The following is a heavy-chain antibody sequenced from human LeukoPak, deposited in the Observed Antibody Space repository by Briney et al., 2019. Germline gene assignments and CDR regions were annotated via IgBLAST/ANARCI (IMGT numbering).Heavy chain of an antibody. J-gene: IGHJ4*02. Sequence: GSLRLSCAVSGFSVSGYWMTWVRQAPGKGLEWVANIKQDGSEKNYVDSGKGRFTISRDNAENSLFLQMNSLRVEDTAVYYCAREWQGGIAAAGTRIEGDYWGQGTLVAVSS. D-gene: IGHD6-13*01. CDR1: GFSVSGYW. V-gene: IGHV3-7*01. CDR2: IKQDGSEK. CDR3: AREWQGGIAAAGTRIEGDY.